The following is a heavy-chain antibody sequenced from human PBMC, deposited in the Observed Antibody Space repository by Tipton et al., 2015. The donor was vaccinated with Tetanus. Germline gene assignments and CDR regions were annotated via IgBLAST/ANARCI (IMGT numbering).Heavy chain of an antibody. CDR3: ARDSFLGYCSGGSCYMPAFDI. V-gene: IGHV4-31*03. D-gene: IGHD2-15*01. CDR1: GGSISSGGYY. CDR2: IYYSGST. Sequence: TLSLTCTVSGGSISSGGYYWSWIRQHPGKGLEWIGYIYYSGSTYYNPSLKSRVTISEDTSKNQFCLKLSSVTAADTAVYYCARDSFLGYCSGGSCYMPAFDIWGQGTMVTVSS. J-gene: IGHJ3*02.